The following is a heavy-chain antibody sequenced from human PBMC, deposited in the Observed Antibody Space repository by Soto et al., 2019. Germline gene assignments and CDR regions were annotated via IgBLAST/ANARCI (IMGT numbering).Heavy chain of an antibody. CDR2: INPNSGGT. CDR3: ASESSGWYGVGNGMGV. V-gene: IGHV1-2*02. J-gene: IGHJ6*02. D-gene: IGHD6-19*01. Sequence: ALVKVSCKASGYTFTGYYMHWVRQTPGQGLEWMGWINPNSGGTNYAQKFQGRVTMTRDTSISTAYMELSRLRSDDTAVYYCASESSGWYGVGNGMGVWGQGTTVTVSS. CDR1: GYTFTGYY.